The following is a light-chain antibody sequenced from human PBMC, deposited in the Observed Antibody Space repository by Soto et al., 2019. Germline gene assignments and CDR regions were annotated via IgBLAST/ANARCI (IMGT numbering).Light chain of an antibody. CDR1: QSIYNY. V-gene: IGKV3-20*01. J-gene: IGKJ1*01. CDR3: QHYDSPQWT. Sequence: EIVMTQSPANLSVSPGERATLXCRASQSIYNYLAWYQQKPGKAPRLLIYGASSRANGIPDRCSGSGSGTDFTLTISRLEPEDFAVYYGQHYDSPQWTFGQGTKVDIK. CDR2: GAS.